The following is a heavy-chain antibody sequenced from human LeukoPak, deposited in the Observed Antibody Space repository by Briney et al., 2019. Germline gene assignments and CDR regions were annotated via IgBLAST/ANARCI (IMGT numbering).Heavy chain of an antibody. Sequence: GASVKVSCKASGYTFTRYGISWVRQAPGQGLEWMGWISAYNGNTNYAQKLQGRVTMTTDTSTSTAYMELRSLRSDDTAVYYCAREASDIVATIPYFDYWGQATLVIVSS. J-gene: IGHJ4*02. D-gene: IGHD5-12*01. CDR3: AREASDIVATIPYFDY. CDR2: ISAYNGNT. CDR1: GYTFTRYG. V-gene: IGHV1-18*01.